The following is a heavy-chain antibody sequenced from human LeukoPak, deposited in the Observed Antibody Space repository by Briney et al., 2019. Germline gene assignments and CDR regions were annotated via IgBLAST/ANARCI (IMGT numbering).Heavy chain of an antibody. V-gene: IGHV4-4*07. D-gene: IGHD3-10*01. CDR1: GVSISSYY. J-gene: IGHJ4*02. Sequence: SETLSLTCAVSGVSISSYYWSWIRQPAGKGLEWIGRIYTSGNTKYHPSLKSRVTMSRDTSKNQFSLKLSSVTAADTAVYYCARSRYYYGSGSYFGGRLTYFDYWGQGTLVTVSS. CDR2: IYTSGNT. CDR3: ARSRYYYGSGSYFGGRLTYFDY.